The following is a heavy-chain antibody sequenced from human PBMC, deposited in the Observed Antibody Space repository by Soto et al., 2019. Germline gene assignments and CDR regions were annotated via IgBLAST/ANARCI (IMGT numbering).Heavy chain of an antibody. V-gene: IGHV3-30-3*01. D-gene: IGHD2-15*01. CDR2: TSYDGSDN. J-gene: IGHJ6*02. Sequence: TGGSLRLSCAASGFPFTSYAMHWFRQAPGKGLEWVASTSYDGSDNYYADSVKGRFTISRDNSKNTLYLQMSNLRPEDTAVYYCPRAHAPGRSPHYYGMDVWGLGTTVTVSS. CDR3: PRAHAPGRSPHYYGMDV. CDR1: GFPFTSYA.